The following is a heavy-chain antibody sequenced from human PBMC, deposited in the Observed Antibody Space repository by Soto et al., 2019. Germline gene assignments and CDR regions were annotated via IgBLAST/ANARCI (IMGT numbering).Heavy chain of an antibody. J-gene: IGHJ4*02. CDR3: ARRWGEGRVDY. CDR2: IYHSGNT. D-gene: IGHD3-10*01. Sequence: QVQLQESGPGLVKPSGTLSLTCAVSGGSISSSNWWSWVRQPPGKGREWIGEIYHSGNTNYNPSRKXRXTXAXYKSRNQCSLKRSSVTAAGTAVYYCARRWGEGRVDYWGQGPLVTVSS. V-gene: IGHV4-4*02. CDR1: GGSISSSNW.